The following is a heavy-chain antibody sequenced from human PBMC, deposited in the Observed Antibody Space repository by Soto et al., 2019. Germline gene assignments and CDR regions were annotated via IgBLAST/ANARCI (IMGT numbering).Heavy chain of an antibody. V-gene: IGHV3-30-3*01. Sequence: QVQLVESGGGVVQPGRSLRLSCAASGFTFSSYAMHWVRQAPGKGLEWVAVISYDGSNKYYADSVKGRFTISRGNSKNTLYLQMNSLRAEDTAVYYCARDGYSYDAYYYYYGMDVWGQGTTVTVSS. D-gene: IGHD5-18*01. CDR3: ARDGYSYDAYYYYYGMDV. J-gene: IGHJ6*02. CDR1: GFTFSSYA. CDR2: ISYDGSNK.